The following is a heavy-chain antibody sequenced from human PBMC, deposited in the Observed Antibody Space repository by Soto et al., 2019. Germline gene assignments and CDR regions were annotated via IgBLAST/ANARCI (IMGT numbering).Heavy chain of an antibody. CDR1: GGTFSSYA. V-gene: IGHV1-69*13. J-gene: IGHJ6*04. Sequence: SVKVSCKASGGTFSSYAISWVRQAPGQGLEWMGGIIPIFGTANYAQKFQGRVTITADESTSTAYMELSSLRSEDTAVYYCVRGDCRSTSCYEWSMDIWGKGPTVTLSS. D-gene: IGHD2-2*01. CDR2: IIPIFGTA. CDR3: VRGDCRSTSCYEWSMDI.